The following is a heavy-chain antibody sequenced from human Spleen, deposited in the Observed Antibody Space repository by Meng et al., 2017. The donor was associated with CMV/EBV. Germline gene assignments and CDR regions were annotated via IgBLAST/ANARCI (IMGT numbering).Heavy chain of an antibody. CDR3: ERDGEYCDILTGYYRGYNWFDH. V-gene: IGHV4-59*01. J-gene: IGHJ5*02. CDR2: IYYSGST. D-gene: IGHD3-9*01. CDR1: GGSISSYY. Sequence: SETLSLTCTVAGGSISSYYWSWIRQPPGKGLEWIGYIYYSGSTNYNHSRKSRVTISVDTSTNQFSLKLRSVAAADTAVYYCERDGEYCDILTGYYRGYNWFDHSGQGTLVTVSS.